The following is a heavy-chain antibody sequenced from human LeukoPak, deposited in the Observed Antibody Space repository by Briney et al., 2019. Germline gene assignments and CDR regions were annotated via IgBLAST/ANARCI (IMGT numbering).Heavy chain of an antibody. V-gene: IGHV3-21*01. CDR1: GFTFSSYS. CDR2: ISSSGSYI. CDR3: ARDIGRGDY. Sequence: GGSLRLSCAASGFTFSSYSMNWVRQAPGKGLEWVSSISSSGSYIYYADSVKGRFTISRDNAKNSLYLQMNSLRAEDTAVYYCARDIGRGDYWGQGTLVTVSS. J-gene: IGHJ4*02. D-gene: IGHD1-26*01.